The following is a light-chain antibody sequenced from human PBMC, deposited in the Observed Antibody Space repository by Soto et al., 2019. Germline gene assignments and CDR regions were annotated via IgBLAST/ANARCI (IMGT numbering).Light chain of an antibody. Sequence: QLVLTQSPSASASLGASVKLTCTLSSGHSSYAIAWHQQQPEKGPRYLMKLNSDGSHSRGDGIPDRFSGSSSGAERYLTISSLQSEVEADYYCQTWGTGIHVFGTGTKLTVL. V-gene: IGLV4-69*01. CDR2: LNSDGSH. CDR3: QTWGTGIHV. CDR1: SGHSSYA. J-gene: IGLJ1*01.